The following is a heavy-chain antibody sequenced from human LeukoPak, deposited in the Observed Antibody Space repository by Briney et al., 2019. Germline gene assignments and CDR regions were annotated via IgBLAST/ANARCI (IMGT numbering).Heavy chain of an antibody. CDR1: GFTFSSYA. CDR3: ARQETSSYNGAFDI. Sequence: AGGSLRLSCAASGFTFSSYAMSWVRQAPGKGLEWVANIKKDGSEMYYVDSVKGRFTISRDNAKNSLYLQMNSLRADDTAVYHCARQETSSYNGAFDIWGQGTMVTVSS. V-gene: IGHV3-7*01. J-gene: IGHJ3*02. CDR2: IKKDGSEM. D-gene: IGHD1-26*01.